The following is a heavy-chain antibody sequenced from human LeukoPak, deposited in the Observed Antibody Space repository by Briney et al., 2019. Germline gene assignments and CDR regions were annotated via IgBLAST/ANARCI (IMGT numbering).Heavy chain of an antibody. J-gene: IGHJ5*02. CDR1: GRTFSSYA. Sequence: SVKVSCKASGRTFSSYAISWVRQAPGQGLEWMGGIIPIFGTANYAQKFQGRVTITTDESTSTAYMELSSLRSEDTAVYYCARVDCSTSCYRSWFDPWGQGTLVTVSS. CDR3: ARVDCSTSCYRSWFDP. CDR2: IIPIFGTA. V-gene: IGHV1-69*05. D-gene: IGHD2-2*01.